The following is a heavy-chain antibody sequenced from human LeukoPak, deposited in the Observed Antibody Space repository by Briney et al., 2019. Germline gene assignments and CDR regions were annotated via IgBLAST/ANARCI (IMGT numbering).Heavy chain of an antibody. J-gene: IGHJ6*03. V-gene: IGHV1-2*02. CDR3: ARDLFTDFWSGSGHNVNYYMDV. D-gene: IGHD3-3*01. Sequence: ASVKVSCKASGYTFTGYYMHWVRQAPGQGLEWMGWINPNSGHTNYAQKFQGRVTMTRDTSISTAYMELSRLRSDDTAVYYCARDLFTDFWSGSGHNVNYYMDVWGKGTTVTVSS. CDR2: INPNSGHT. CDR1: GYTFTGYY.